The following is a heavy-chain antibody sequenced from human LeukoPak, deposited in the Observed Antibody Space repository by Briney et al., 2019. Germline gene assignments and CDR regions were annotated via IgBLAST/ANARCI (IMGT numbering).Heavy chain of an antibody. Sequence: GGSLRLSCAASGFTFSSYAMSWVRQAPGKGLEWVSAISGSGGSTYYADSVKGRFTISRDNSKNTLYLQMNSLRAADTAVYYCAKDHLLWSRDNWYYFDYWGQGTLVTVSS. V-gene: IGHV3-23*01. CDR1: GFTFSSYA. CDR3: AKDHLLWSRDNWYYFDY. D-gene: IGHD3-10*01. J-gene: IGHJ4*02. CDR2: ISGSGGST.